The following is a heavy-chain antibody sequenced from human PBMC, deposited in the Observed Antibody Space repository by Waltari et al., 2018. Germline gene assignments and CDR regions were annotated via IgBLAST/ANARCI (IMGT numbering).Heavy chain of an antibody. D-gene: IGHD4-17*01. Sequence: VQLXESXGGXVQPGGSLRXSCAASGFTFRSYAMSWVRQAPGKGLEXVSAIXGSGGXTYYADSVKGXFTISRDNSKNTLYLQMXSLRAEDTXVXYCXKQLLGDYPFDXWGQGTLVTVSS. J-gene: IGHJ4*02. CDR1: GFTFRSYA. CDR3: XKQLLGDYPFDX. CDR2: IXGSGGXT. V-gene: IGHV3-23*01.